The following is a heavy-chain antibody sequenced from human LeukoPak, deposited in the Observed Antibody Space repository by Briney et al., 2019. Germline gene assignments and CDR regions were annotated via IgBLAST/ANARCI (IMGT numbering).Heavy chain of an antibody. CDR1: GGSFSGFY. V-gene: IGHV4-34*01. CDR3: ARGPPTLFCGGDCYPFDY. Sequence: SETLSLTCAVYGGSFSGFYWTWIRQPPGKGLEWIGEINHVGSTNYNPSLKSRVTISVDTSKNQFSLKLSSVTAADTAVYFCARGPPTLFCGGDCYPFDYWGQGTLVTVSS. D-gene: IGHD2-21*02. J-gene: IGHJ4*02. CDR2: INHVGST.